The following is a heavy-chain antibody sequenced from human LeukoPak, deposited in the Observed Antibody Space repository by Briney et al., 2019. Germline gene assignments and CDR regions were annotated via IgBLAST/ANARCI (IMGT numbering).Heavy chain of an antibody. CDR3: AKQRVVVVPAAMSHDY. J-gene: IGHJ4*02. CDR1: GFTFSSYA. CDR2: ISGSGGST. Sequence: PGGSLRLSCAASGFTFSSYAMSWVRQAPGKGLEWVSAISGSGGSTYYADSVKGRFTISRDNSKNTLYLQMNSLRDEDTAVYYCAKQRVVVVPAAMSHDYWGQGTLVTVSS. V-gene: IGHV3-23*01. D-gene: IGHD2-2*01.